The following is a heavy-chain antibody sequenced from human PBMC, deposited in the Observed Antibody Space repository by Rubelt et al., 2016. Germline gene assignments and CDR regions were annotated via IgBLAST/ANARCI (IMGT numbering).Heavy chain of an antibody. CDR3: ASEGNWSGYFAFDY. CDR2: ISSNGGST. J-gene: IGHJ4*02. V-gene: IGHV3-64D*06. D-gene: IGHD3-3*01. CDR1: FTFSSYA. Sequence: FTFSSYAMHWVRQAPGKGLEYVSAISSNGGSTYYADSVKGRFTISRDNSKNTLYLQMSSLRAEDTAVYYCASEGNWSGYFAFDYWGQGTLVTVSP.